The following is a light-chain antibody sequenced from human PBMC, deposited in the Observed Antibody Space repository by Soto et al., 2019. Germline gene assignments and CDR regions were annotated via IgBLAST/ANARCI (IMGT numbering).Light chain of an antibody. CDR2: ATS. CDR1: QRGSSN. V-gene: IGKV3-15*01. CDR3: QHYNNWPLT. Sequence: EIVMTQSPATLSVSPGERASLSCRASQRGSSNLAWYQQKPGQTPRLLIYATSTRATGIPARFSGSGSGTEFTLTISSLQSEDFAVYYCQHYNNWPLTFGGGTKVDIK. J-gene: IGKJ4*01.